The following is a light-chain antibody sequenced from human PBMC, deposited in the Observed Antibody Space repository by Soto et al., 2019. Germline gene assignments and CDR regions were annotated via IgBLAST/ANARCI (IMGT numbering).Light chain of an antibody. Sequence: EIVMTQSPATLSVSPGERATLSCRASQSVSSNLAWYQQKPGQAPRLLIYGASTRATGIPARFSGSGSGTEFTLTISSLQSDDVTVYYCQQYNNWPPKVTFVQGTRLAIK. CDR1: QSVSSN. CDR2: GAS. V-gene: IGKV3-15*01. CDR3: QQYNNWPPKVT. J-gene: IGKJ5*01.